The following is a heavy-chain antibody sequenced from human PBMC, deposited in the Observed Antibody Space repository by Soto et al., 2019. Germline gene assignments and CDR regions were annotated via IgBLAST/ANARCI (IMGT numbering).Heavy chain of an antibody. V-gene: IGHV4-39*01. Sequence: SETLSLTCTVSGGSISGSSYSWGWIRQPPGKGLEWIGNIYLSGTTYYNPSLKGRVTISYDTAKNQFSLNLRAVTAADTAVYYCARPLRYGSGPSNWFDPWGQGTLVTVSS. CDR3: ARPLRYGSGPSNWFDP. CDR2: IYLSGTT. CDR1: GGSISGSSYS. J-gene: IGHJ5*02. D-gene: IGHD6-19*01.